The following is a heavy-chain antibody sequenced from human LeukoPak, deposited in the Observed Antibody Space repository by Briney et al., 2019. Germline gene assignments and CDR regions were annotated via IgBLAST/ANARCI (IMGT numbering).Heavy chain of an antibody. CDR2: IIPIFGTA. CDR1: GGTFSSYT. D-gene: IGHD6-19*01. Sequence: SVKVSCKASGGTFSSYTINWVRQAPGQGLEWMGGIIPIFGTANYAQKFQGRVTITADESTSTAYMELSSLRSEDTAVYYCARGEAVAGTVDYWGQGTLVTVSS. J-gene: IGHJ4*02. V-gene: IGHV1-69*13. CDR3: ARGEAVAGTVDY.